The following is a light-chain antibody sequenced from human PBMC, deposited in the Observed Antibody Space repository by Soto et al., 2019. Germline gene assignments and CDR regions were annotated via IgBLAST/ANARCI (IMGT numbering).Light chain of an antibody. J-gene: IGKJ4*01. CDR2: GAS. V-gene: IGKV3-20*01. CDR1: QSFHTNY. Sequence: EIVLTQSPGTLSLSPGERATLSSRASQSFHTNYLAWYQHRPGQAPRLLIYGASIRASGIPERFSGRGSGTDFTLTISRLEPEDSAVYYCQHYDSSPGFTFGGGTKVDIK. CDR3: QHYDSSPGFT.